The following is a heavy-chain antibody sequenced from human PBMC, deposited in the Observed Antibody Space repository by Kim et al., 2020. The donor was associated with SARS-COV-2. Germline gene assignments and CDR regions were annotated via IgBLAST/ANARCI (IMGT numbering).Heavy chain of an antibody. CDR3: ARDSLGFDY. V-gene: IGHV4-39*07. J-gene: IGHJ4*02. Sequence: STYYTPSLKSRVTISVDTSKNQFSLKLSSVTAADTAVYYCARDSLGFDYWGQGTLVTVSS. D-gene: IGHD3-3*02. CDR2: ST.